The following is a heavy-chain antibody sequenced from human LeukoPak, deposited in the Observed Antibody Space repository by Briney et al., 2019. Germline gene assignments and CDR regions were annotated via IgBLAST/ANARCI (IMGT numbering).Heavy chain of an antibody. D-gene: IGHD2-15*01. CDR1: GFTFDDYA. CDR2: ISWNSGSI. Sequence: GGSLRLSCAASGFTFDDYAMHWVRQAPGKGLEWVSGISWNSGSIGYADSVKGRFTISRDNAKNSLYLQMNSLRAEDTALYYCAKATNGNIAAVDYWGQGTLVTVSS. CDR3: AKATNGNIAAVDY. V-gene: IGHV3-9*01. J-gene: IGHJ4*02.